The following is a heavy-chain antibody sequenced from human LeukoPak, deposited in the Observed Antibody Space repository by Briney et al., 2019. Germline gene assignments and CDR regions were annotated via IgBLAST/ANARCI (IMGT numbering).Heavy chain of an antibody. J-gene: IGHJ4*02. CDR1: GFSLSTSGVG. CDR3: EDGIRYFDWLLFDY. Sequence: SGPTLVKPAQTLTLTCPFSGFSLSTSGVGVGWIRQHPGKALEWLALLYWDDDKRYSPSLKSRLTITKDTSKNQVVLTMTNMDPVDTSFFQGEDGIRYFDWLLFDYWGQGTLVTVSS. CDR2: LYWDDDK. D-gene: IGHD3-9*01. V-gene: IGHV2-5*02.